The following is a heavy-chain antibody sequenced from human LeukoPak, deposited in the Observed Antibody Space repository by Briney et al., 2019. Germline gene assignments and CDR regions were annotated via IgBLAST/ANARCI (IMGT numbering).Heavy chain of an antibody. CDR2: IFHSGST. J-gene: IGHJ3*02. D-gene: IGHD3-10*01. V-gene: IGHV4-30-2*01. CDR3: ARDHYGSGSYYAFDI. CDR1: GGSISSGGYS. Sequence: SETLSLTCAVSGGSISSGGYSWSWIRQPPGKGLEWIGEIFHSGSTNYNPSLKSRVTISVDKSKNQFSLKLSSVTAADTAVYYCARDHYGSGSYYAFDIWGQGTMVTVSS.